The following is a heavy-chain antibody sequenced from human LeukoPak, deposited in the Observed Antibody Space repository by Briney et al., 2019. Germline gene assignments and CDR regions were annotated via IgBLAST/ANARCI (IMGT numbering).Heavy chain of an antibody. CDR1: GFTFSSFG. CDR3: ARISGSGSNYYCYYMDV. D-gene: IGHD3-10*01. V-gene: IGHV3-23*01. Sequence: GGSLRLSCAPSGFTFSSFGMNWVRQPPGKGLEWVSTITNSDGSSYYADSVKGRFTISRDNSKNTLFLEMNNLRADDTAIYYCARISGSGSNYYCYYMDVWGKGTTVTISS. CDR2: ITNSDGSS. J-gene: IGHJ6*03.